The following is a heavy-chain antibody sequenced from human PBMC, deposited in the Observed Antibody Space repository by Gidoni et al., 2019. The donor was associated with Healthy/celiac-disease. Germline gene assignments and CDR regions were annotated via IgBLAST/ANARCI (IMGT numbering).Heavy chain of an antibody. CDR3: ARALDYDSSGYPA. CDR1: GGSFSGYY. J-gene: IGHJ5*02. D-gene: IGHD3-22*01. V-gene: IGHV4-34*01. CDR2: INHSGST. Sequence: QVQLQQWGAGLLKPSETLSLTCDVYGGSFSGYYWSWIRQPPGKGLEWIGEINHSGSTNYNPSLKSLVTISVDTSKNQFSLKLSSVTAADTAVYYCARALDYDSSGYPAWGQGTLVTVSS.